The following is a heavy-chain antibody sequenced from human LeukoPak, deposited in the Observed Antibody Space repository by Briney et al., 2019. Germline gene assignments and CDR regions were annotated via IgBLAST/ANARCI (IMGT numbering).Heavy chain of an antibody. CDR1: GFTFSRYW. CDR2: ISYDGSNK. D-gene: IGHD1-26*01. V-gene: IGHV3-30-3*01. CDR3: ARDEGSYFLDY. J-gene: IGHJ4*02. Sequence: PGGSLRLSCVASGFTFSRYWTSWVRQAPGKGLEWVAVISYDGSNKYYADSVKGRFTISRDNSKNTLYLQMNSLRAEDTAVYYCARDEGSYFLDYWGQGTLVTVSS.